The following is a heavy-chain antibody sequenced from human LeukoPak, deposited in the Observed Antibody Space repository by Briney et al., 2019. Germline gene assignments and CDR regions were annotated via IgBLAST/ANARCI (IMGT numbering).Heavy chain of an antibody. CDR1: GGSFSGYY. V-gene: IGHV4-34*01. CDR2: INHSGST. CDR3: ARGRVVVVVPAARIRKTTAYDY. J-gene: IGHJ4*02. D-gene: IGHD2-2*01. Sequence: SETLSLTCAVYGGSFSGYYWSWIRQPPGKGLEWIGEINHSGSTNYNPSLKSRVTISVHTSKNQFSLKLSSVTAADTAVYYCARGRVVVVVPAARIRKTTAYDYWGQGTLVTVSS.